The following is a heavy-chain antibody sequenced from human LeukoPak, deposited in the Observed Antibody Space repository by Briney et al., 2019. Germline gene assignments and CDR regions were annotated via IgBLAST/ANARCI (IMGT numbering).Heavy chain of an antibody. Sequence: QAGGSLRLSCAASGFTVSSNYMSWVRQAPGKGLEWVSSIYADRSTYYADSVKGRFTISRDNSKNTVYLQMNSLRAEDTAVYYCVRDPGLDSRGYYVLDWGQGTLVTVSS. CDR1: GFTVSSNY. D-gene: IGHD3-22*01. CDR2: IYADRST. J-gene: IGHJ4*02. V-gene: IGHV3-53*01. CDR3: VRDPGLDSRGYYVLD.